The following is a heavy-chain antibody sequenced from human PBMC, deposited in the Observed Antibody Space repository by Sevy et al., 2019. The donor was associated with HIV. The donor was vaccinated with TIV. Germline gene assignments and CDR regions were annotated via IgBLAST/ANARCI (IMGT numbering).Heavy chain of an antibody. CDR2: IWFDGSNK. J-gene: IGHJ4*02. V-gene: IGHV3-33*01. D-gene: IGHD6-19*01. CDR1: GFTYNGYG. Sequence: GGSLRLSCAAFGFTYNGYGMHWVRQAPGKGLEWVAVIWFDGSNKEYADSVKGRFTISRVNSKNKLYLQMNNLRAEGTAVYYCARESIAVAGIGYYFHYWGQGTLVTVSS. CDR3: ARESIAVAGIGYYFHY.